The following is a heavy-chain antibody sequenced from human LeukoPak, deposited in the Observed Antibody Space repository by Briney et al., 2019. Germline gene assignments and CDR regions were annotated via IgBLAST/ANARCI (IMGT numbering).Heavy chain of an antibody. CDR3: ASRPVSSGYYQH. V-gene: IGHV3-53*01. CDR2: IYSGGST. J-gene: IGHJ4*02. D-gene: IGHD3-22*01. CDR1: GFTVSSNY. Sequence: GGSLRLSCAASGFTVSSNYMSWVRQAPGKGLEWVSVIYSGGSTYYADSVKGRFTISRDNSKNTLYLQMNSLRAEDTAVYYCASRPVSSGYYQHWGQGTLVTVSS.